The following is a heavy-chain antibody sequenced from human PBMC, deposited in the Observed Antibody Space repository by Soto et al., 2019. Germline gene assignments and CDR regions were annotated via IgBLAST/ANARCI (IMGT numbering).Heavy chain of an antibody. Sequence: QVQLVQSGAEVKKPGSSVKVSCKASGGTFSSYTISWVRQAPGQGLEWMGRIIPILGIANYAQKFQGRVTITADKSTSTAYMVLSSLRSEDTAVYYCASGYSSGWYHDYWGQGTLVTVSS. CDR3: ASGYSSGWYHDY. J-gene: IGHJ4*02. V-gene: IGHV1-69*02. CDR2: IIPILGIA. CDR1: GGTFSSYT. D-gene: IGHD6-19*01.